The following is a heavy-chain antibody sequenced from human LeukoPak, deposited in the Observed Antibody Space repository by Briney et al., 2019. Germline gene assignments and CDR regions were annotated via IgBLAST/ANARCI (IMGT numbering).Heavy chain of an antibody. CDR1: GYTFTGYY. J-gene: IGHJ4*02. Sequence: ASVKVSCKASGYTFTGYYMHWVRQATGQGLEWMGWMNPNSGNTGYAQKFQGRVTMTRNTSISTAYMELSSLRSEDTAVYYCARGKRRLARGVITFSDYWGQGTLVTVSS. D-gene: IGHD3-10*01. CDR3: ARGKRRLARGVITFSDY. CDR2: MNPNSGNT. V-gene: IGHV1-8*02.